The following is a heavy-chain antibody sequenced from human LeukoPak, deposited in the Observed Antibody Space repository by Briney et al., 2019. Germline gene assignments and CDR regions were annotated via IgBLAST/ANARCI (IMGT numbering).Heavy chain of an antibody. Sequence: GGSLRLSCVASGFTFSSYAMHWVRQAPGKGLEWVAVISKDGYEQHYTDSVKGRFTISRDNSMSILYLQMNTLRGEDTATYFCARERCVVGACGAFDVWGQGTLATVSS. J-gene: IGHJ3*01. CDR3: ARERCVVGACGAFDV. CDR2: ISKDGYEQ. D-gene: IGHD1-26*01. V-gene: IGHV3-30*04. CDR1: GFTFSSYA.